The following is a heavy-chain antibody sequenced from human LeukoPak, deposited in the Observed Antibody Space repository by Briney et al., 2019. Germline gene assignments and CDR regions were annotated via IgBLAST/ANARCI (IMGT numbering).Heavy chain of an antibody. CDR1: GYTFTSYG. V-gene: IGHV1-18*04. J-gene: IGHJ5*02. D-gene: IGHD2-2*01. Sequence: ASVKVSCKASGYTFTSYGISWVRQAPGQGPEWMGWISAYNGNTNYAQKLQGRVTMTTDTSTSTAYMELRSLRSDDTAVYYCARVKIDIVVVPAARGGWFDPWGQGTLVTVSS. CDR3: ARVKIDIVVVPAARGGWFDP. CDR2: ISAYNGNT.